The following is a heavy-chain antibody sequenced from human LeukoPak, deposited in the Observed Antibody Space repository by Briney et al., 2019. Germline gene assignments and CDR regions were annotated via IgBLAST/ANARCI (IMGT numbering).Heavy chain of an antibody. D-gene: IGHD4-23*01. CDR3: ARSPDYGGLEAFDI. Sequence: SQTLSLTCTVSGGSLSSGGYYWGWVRQHPGTGLEWVGYIYYSGSTYYNPSLKSRVTISVDTSKNQFSLKLSSVTAADTAVYYCARSPDYGGLEAFDIWGQGTMVTVSS. J-gene: IGHJ3*02. CDR1: GGSLSSGGYY. V-gene: IGHV4-31*03. CDR2: IYYSGST.